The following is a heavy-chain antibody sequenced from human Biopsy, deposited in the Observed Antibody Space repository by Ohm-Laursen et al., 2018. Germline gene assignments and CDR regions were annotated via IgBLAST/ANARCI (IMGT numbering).Heavy chain of an antibody. CDR2: IFNSANT. V-gene: IGHV4-31*01. CDR3: ARGDYFDSNGYFWFDP. J-gene: IGHJ5*02. Sequence: SQTLSLTCTVSGGSISSGGSYWSWIRQRPGKGLEWIGYIFNSANTYYNPSLKNLITISGDTSKNQFSLKLNSVTAADTAVYYCARGDYFDSNGYFWFDPWGQEHWSPSPQ. CDR1: GGSISSGGSY. D-gene: IGHD3-22*01.